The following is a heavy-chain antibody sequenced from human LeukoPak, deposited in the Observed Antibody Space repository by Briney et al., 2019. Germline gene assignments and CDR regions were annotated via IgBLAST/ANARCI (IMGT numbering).Heavy chain of an antibody. CDR2: ISGSGGTT. CDR3: AKNYDSSGYYWDY. V-gene: IGHV3-23*01. CDR1: GFTFNSYA. D-gene: IGHD3-22*01. J-gene: IGHJ4*02. Sequence: GRSLRLSCAASGFTFNSYAMSWVRQAPGKGLEWVSGISGSGGTTYYADSVKGRFTISRDNSKNTLYVQMNRVRAEDTAVYYCAKNYDSSGYYWDYWGQGTLVTVSS.